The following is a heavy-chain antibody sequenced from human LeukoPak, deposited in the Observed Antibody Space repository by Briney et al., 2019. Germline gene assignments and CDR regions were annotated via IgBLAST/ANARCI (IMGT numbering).Heavy chain of an antibody. J-gene: IGHJ4*02. CDR1: GFTFSSYE. Sequence: GGSLRLSCAASGFTFSSYEMNWVRQAPGKGLEWVSYISSSGSTIYYADSVKGRFTISRDNAKNSLYLQMNSLRAEDTAVYYCARDVHGSGSYQWGQGTLVTVSS. CDR2: ISSSGSTI. V-gene: IGHV3-48*03. CDR3: ARDVHGSGSYQ. D-gene: IGHD3-10*01.